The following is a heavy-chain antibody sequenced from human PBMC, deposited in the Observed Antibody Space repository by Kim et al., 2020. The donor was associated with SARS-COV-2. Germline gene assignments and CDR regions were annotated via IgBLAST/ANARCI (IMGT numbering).Heavy chain of an antibody. J-gene: IGHJ6*02. V-gene: IGHV4-34*01. CDR3: ARGPRAARPIYYYYYGMDV. Sequence: SETLSLTCAVYGGSFSGYYWSWIRQPPGKGLEWIGEINHSGSTNYNPSLKSRVTISVDTSKNQFSLKLSSVTAADTAVYYCARGPRAARPIYYYYYGMDVWGQGTTVTVSS. CDR1: GGSFSGYY. CDR2: INHSGST. D-gene: IGHD6-6*01.